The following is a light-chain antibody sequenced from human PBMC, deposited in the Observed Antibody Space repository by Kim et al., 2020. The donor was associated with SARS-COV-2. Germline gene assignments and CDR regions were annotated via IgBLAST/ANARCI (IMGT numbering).Light chain of an antibody. CDR3: SSYAGSNNLVV. J-gene: IGLJ2*01. Sequence: QSALTPPPSASGSPGQSVTISCTGTSSDIGGYNYVSWYQQHPGKVPKLMIYEVSKRPSGVPDRFSGSKSDNTASLTVSGLQGKDEADYYCSSYAGSNNLVVFGGGTQLTVL. V-gene: IGLV2-8*01. CDR2: EVS. CDR1: SSDIGGYNY.